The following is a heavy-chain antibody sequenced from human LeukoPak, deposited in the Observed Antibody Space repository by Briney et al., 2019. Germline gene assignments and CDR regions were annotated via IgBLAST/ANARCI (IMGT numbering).Heavy chain of an antibody. CDR1: GFTFSSYW. CDR2: IKQDGSEK. V-gene: IGHV3-7*01. J-gene: IGHJ4*02. CDR3: ARDGYSSGWYPNRYFDY. Sequence: GGSLRLSCAASGFTFSSYWMSWVRQAPGKGLEWVANIKQDGSEKYYVDSVKSRFTISRDNAKNSLYLQMNSLRAEDTAVYYCARDGYSSGWYPNRYFDYWGQGTLVTVSS. D-gene: IGHD6-19*01.